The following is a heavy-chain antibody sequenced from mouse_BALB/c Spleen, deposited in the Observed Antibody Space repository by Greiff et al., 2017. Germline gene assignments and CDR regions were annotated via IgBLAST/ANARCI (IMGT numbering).Heavy chain of an antibody. J-gene: IGHJ3*01. CDR1: GYTFTSYW. Sequence: QVQLQQPGAELVKPGASVKLSCKASGYTFTSYWMHWVKQRPGQGLEWIGEINPSNGRTNYNEKFKSKATLTVDKSSSTAYMQLSSLTSEDSAVYYCARRGYGNYAWFAYWGQGTLVTVSA. CDR2: INPSNGRT. CDR3: ARRGYGNYAWFAY. D-gene: IGHD2-1*01. V-gene: IGHV1S81*02.